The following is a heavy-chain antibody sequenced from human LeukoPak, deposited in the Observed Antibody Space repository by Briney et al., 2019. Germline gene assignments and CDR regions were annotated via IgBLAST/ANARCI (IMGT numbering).Heavy chain of an antibody. CDR2: INPSGGST. J-gene: IGHJ4*02. CDR1: GYTFTSYY. D-gene: IGHD4-17*01. Sequence: ASVKVSCKASGYTFTSYYIHWVRQAPGQGLEWMGIINPSGGSTSYAQKFQGRVTMTRDTSTSTVYMYLSSLRSEETAVYYCPRHSLYGVVDYWGQGTLVTVSS. CDR3: PRHSLYGVVDY. V-gene: IGHV1-46*01.